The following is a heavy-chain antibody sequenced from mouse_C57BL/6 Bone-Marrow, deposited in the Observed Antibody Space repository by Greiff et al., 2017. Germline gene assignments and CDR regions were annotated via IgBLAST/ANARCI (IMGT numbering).Heavy chain of an antibody. D-gene: IGHD1-1*01. Sequence: EVQLQQSGPALVKPGASVKISCKASGYSFPGYYMNWVKQSPEKSLEWIGEINPSTGGTTYNQKFKAKATLTVDKSSSTAYMQLKSLTSEDSAVYYCARGGLLRMDYWGQGTSVTVSS. CDR3: ARGGLLRMDY. J-gene: IGHJ4*01. CDR2: INPSTGGT. V-gene: IGHV1-42*01. CDR1: GYSFPGYY.